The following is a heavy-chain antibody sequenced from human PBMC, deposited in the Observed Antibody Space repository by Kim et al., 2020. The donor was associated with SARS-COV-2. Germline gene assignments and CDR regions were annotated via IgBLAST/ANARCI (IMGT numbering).Heavy chain of an antibody. Sequence: GGSLRLSCAASGFTFGDYAMHWVRQAPGKGLEWVSGISWNSGSIGYADSVKGRFTISRDNAKNSLYLQMNSLRAEDTALYYCAKDMVRYNWNDLSFDYWGQGTLVTVSS. CDR3: AKDMVRYNWNDLSFDY. V-gene: IGHV3-9*01. D-gene: IGHD1-20*01. J-gene: IGHJ4*02. CDR2: ISWNSGSI. CDR1: GFTFGDYA.